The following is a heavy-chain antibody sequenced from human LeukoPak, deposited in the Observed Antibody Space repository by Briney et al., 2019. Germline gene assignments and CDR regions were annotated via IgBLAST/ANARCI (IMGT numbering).Heavy chain of an antibody. J-gene: IGHJ6*02. CDR3: AKDLDRVVVVVAATYHYYYYYGMDV. Sequence: PGGSLRLSCAASGFTFSSYGMHWARQAPGKGLEWVAFIRYDGSNKYYADSVKGRFTISRDNSKNTLYPQMNSLRAEDTAVYYCAKDLDRVVVVVAATYHYYYYYGMDVWGQGTTVTVSS. CDR1: GFTFSSYG. CDR2: IRYDGSNK. V-gene: IGHV3-30*02. D-gene: IGHD2-15*01.